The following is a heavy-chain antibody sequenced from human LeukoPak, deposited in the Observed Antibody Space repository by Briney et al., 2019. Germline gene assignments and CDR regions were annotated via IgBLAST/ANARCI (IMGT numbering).Heavy chain of an antibody. J-gene: IGHJ4*02. D-gene: IGHD6-19*01. CDR3: ARVSAVAGGYFDY. CDR2: INPNSGGT. Sequence: ASVKVSCKASGYTFTGYDMHWVRQAPGQGREWMGRINPNSGGTNYAQKFPGRVTMTRDTSISTAYMELSRLRSDDTAVYYCARVSAVAGGYFDYWGQGTLVTVSS. CDR1: GYTFTGYD. V-gene: IGHV1-2*06.